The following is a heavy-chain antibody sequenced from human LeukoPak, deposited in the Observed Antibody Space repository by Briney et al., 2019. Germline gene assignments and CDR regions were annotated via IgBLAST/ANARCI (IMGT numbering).Heavy chain of an antibody. D-gene: IGHD1-1*01. CDR3: ASLNGQDDNDAFDV. Sequence: SETLSLTCAVYGGSFSGYYWSWIRQPPGKGLEWIGEINHSGSTNYNPSLKSRVTISVDTSKNQFSLKLSSVTAADTAVYFCASLNGQDDNDAFDVWGQGTMVTVSS. V-gene: IGHV4-34*01. J-gene: IGHJ3*01. CDR1: GGSFSGYY. CDR2: INHSGST.